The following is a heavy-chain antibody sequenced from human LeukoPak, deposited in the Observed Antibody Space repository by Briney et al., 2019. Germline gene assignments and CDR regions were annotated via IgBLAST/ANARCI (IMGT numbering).Heavy chain of an antibody. CDR2: ISSSGSTI. D-gene: IGHD2-8*01. CDR1: GFTFSSYE. Sequence: GGSLRLSCAAPGFTFSSYEMNWVRQAPGKGLEWVSCISSSGSTIYYADSVKGRFTISRDNAKNSLYLQMNSLRAEDTAVYYCVRRGYCTNGVCYPFDYWGQGTLVTVSS. CDR3: VRRGYCTNGVCYPFDY. V-gene: IGHV3-48*03. J-gene: IGHJ4*02.